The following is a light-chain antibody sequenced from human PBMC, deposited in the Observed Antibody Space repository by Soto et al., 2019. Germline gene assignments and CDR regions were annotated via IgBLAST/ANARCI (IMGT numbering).Light chain of an antibody. CDR3: SSYPGSSPRDV. CDR2: DVS. Sequence: QSALTQPASVSGSPGQSITVSCTATSNDVGKYNYVSWYQQHPGKAPKLMIYDVSHRPSGVSNRFSGSKSGNTASLTISGLLAEDEADYYCSSYPGSSPRDVFGTGTKVTVL. V-gene: IGLV2-14*01. CDR1: SNDVGKYNY. J-gene: IGLJ1*01.